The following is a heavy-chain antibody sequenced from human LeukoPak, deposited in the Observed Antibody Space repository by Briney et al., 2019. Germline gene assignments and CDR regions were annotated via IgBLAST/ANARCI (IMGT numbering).Heavy chain of an antibody. CDR2: ISSSGSTI. Sequence: GGSLRLSCAASGFTFSSYEMNWVRQAPGKGLEWVLYISSSGSTIYYADSVKGRFTISRDNSKNTLYLQMNSLRAEDTAVYYCAKGGAVSSKSITLVRGTRNYHYYMDVWGKGTTVTISS. D-gene: IGHD3-10*01. V-gene: IGHV3-48*03. J-gene: IGHJ6*03. CDR3: AKGGAVSSKSITLVRGTRNYHYYMDV. CDR1: GFTFSSYE.